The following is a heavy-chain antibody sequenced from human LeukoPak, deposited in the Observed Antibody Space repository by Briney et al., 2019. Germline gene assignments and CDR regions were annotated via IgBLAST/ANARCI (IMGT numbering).Heavy chain of an antibody. V-gene: IGHV4-59*01. Sequence: SETPSLTCTVSGGSISSYYWSWIRQPPGKGLEWIGYIYYSGSTNYKSSLKSRVTISVDTSKNQFSLKLSSVTAADTAVYYCARTTEGGYSYGYFYYYYMDVWGKGTTVTISS. CDR2: IYYSGST. J-gene: IGHJ6*03. CDR1: GGSISSYY. D-gene: IGHD5-18*01. CDR3: ARTTEGGYSYGYFYYYYMDV.